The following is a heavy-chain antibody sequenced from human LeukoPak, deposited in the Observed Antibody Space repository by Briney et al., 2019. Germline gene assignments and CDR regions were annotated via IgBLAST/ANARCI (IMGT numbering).Heavy chain of an antibody. V-gene: IGHV3-30*18. CDR2: ISSDGSDK. Sequence: GRSLRLSCAASGFSFNNYGMHWVRQAPGKGLDWVAVISSDGSDKYYADSAKGRFTISRDNSKNTLYLQMNSLRVEDTAIYYCAKDKGREGDYWGQGILVTVSS. D-gene: IGHD1-26*01. CDR3: AKDKGREGDY. CDR1: GFSFNNYG. J-gene: IGHJ4*02.